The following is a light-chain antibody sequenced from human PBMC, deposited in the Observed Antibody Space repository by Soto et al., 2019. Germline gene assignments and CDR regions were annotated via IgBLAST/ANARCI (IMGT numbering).Light chain of an antibody. CDR3: QVWDSSSDHRGV. CDR1: NIESKS. V-gene: IGLV3-21*04. CDR2: YDS. J-gene: IGLJ2*01. Sequence: SYELTQPPSVSVAPGKTARITCGGKNIESKSVHWYQQKPGQAPVLVIYYDSDRPSGIPERFSGSNSGNTATLTISRVEAGDEADYYCQVWDSSSDHRGVFGGGTKLTVL.